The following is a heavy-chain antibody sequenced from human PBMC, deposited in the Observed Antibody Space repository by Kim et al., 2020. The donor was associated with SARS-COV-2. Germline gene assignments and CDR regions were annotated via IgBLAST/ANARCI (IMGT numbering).Heavy chain of an antibody. CDR3: ARDMNPTVYDY. V-gene: IGHV1-3*01. J-gene: IGHJ4*02. CDR2: T. D-gene: IGHD4-4*01. Sequence: TKYSHKFQGRVTINRDTSANTAYMDLRSLTFVDTAIYYCARDMNPTVYDYWGQGTLVTVSS.